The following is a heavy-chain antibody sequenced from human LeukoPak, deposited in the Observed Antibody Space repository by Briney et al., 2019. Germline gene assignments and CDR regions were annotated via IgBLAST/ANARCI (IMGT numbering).Heavy chain of an antibody. CDR3: ARFTHDFWSGYSTDYYYYYMDV. V-gene: IGHV1-69*13. D-gene: IGHD3-3*01. Sequence: GASVKVSCKASGGTFSSYAISWVRQAPGQGLEWMGGIIPIFGTANYAQKFQGRVTITADESTSTAYMELSSLISEDTAVYYCARFTHDFWSGYSTDYYYYYMDVWGKGTTVTVSS. CDR1: GGTFSSYA. CDR2: IIPIFGTA. J-gene: IGHJ6*03.